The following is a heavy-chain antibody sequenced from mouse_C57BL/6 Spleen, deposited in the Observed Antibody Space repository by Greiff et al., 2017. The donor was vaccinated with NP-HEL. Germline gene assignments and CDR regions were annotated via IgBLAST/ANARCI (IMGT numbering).Heavy chain of an antibody. CDR3: ARSGHYSNYAMDY. D-gene: IGHD2-5*01. Sequence: VQLQQSGAELVRPGTSVKLSCKASGYTFTSYWMHWVKQRPGQGLEWIGVIDPSDSYTNYNQKFKGKATLTVDTSSSTAYMQLSSLTSEDSAVYYCARSGHYSNYAMDYWGQGTSVTFSS. CDR2: IDPSDSYT. J-gene: IGHJ4*01. CDR1: GYTFTSYW. V-gene: IGHV1-59*01.